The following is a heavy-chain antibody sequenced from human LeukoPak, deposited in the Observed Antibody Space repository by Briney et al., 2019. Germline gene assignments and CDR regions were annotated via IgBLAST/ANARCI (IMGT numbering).Heavy chain of an antibody. J-gene: IGHJ5*02. CDR1: GGSISSGGYY. CDR3: ASAPGFSGGGWFDP. Sequence: SETLSLTCTVSGGSISSGGYYWSWIRQPPGKGLEWIGYLYHSGSTYYNPSLKSRVTISVDRSKNQFSLKLSSVTAADTAVYYCASAPGFSGGGWFDPWGQGTLVTVSS. CDR2: LYHSGST. D-gene: IGHD3-10*01. V-gene: IGHV4-30-2*01.